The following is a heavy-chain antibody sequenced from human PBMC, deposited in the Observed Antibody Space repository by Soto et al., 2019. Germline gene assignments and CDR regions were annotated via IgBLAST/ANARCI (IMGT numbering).Heavy chain of an antibody. CDR1: GYTFTSYD. V-gene: IGHV1-8*01. CDR3: ARRRITMVRGVKWFDP. CDR2: MNPNSGNK. Sequence: QVQLVQSGAEVKKPGASVKVSCKASGYTFTSYDINWVRQATGQGLEWMGWMNPNSGNKGYAQKFQGRVTMTRNTSISTAYMELSSLRSEDTAVYYCARRRITMVRGVKWFDPWGQGTLVTVSS. J-gene: IGHJ5*02. D-gene: IGHD3-10*01.